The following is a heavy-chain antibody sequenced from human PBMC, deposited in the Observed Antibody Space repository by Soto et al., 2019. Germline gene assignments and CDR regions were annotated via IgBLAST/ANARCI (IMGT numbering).Heavy chain of an antibody. CDR3: AKLSSPINELAEPGPDY. CDR2: VSRRGVKT. V-gene: IGHV3-23*01. D-gene: IGHD6-13*01. CDR1: EFIFSRFA. J-gene: IGHJ4*02. Sequence: EAQLLESGGGLEQPGGSLSISCVVSEFIFSRFALRWVRLAPGKGLEWVAAVSRRGVKTYYADSVKGRFTVSRENAKNTLYLQMNSMRAEDTAVYYCAKLSSPINELAEPGPDYWGQGTLVTVSS.